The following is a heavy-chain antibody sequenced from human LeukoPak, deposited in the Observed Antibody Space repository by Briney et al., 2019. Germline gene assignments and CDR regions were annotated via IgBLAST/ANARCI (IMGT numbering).Heavy chain of an antibody. J-gene: IGHJ4*02. Sequence: PSETLSLTCTVSGGSISSSSYYWGWIRQPPGKGLEWMGSMWFGATTSYDPSLKSRVTISIDPSKNQFSLKLSSVTAADTALYYCARGRRGSYFQDYWGQGTLVTVSS. D-gene: IGHD1-26*01. CDR2: MWFGATT. V-gene: IGHV4-39*07. CDR3: ARGRRGSYFQDY. CDR1: GGSISSSSYY.